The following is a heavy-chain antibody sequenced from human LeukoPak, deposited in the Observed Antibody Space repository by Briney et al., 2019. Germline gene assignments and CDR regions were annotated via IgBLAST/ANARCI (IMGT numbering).Heavy chain of an antibody. J-gene: IGHJ4*02. V-gene: IGHV3-74*01. CDR3: ARDYTYAYSD. D-gene: IGHD3-16*01. CDR2: INRDGSST. Sequence: GRSLRLSCAASGFTFSSYWMHWVRQAPGKGLLWVSRINRDGSSTSYADSVKGRFTISRDNAKNTLYLQMNSLRAEDTAVYYCARDYTYAYSDWGQGTLVTVSS. CDR1: GFTFSSYW.